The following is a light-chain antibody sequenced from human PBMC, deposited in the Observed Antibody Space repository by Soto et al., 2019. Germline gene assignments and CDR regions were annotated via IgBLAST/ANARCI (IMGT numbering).Light chain of an antibody. CDR3: QQYYSYPRT. J-gene: IGKJ1*01. Sequence: AIRMTQSPSSFSASTGDRVTITCRASQGISSYLAWYQQKPGKAPKLLIYAASPLQSRVPSRFSGSGSGTDFTLTISCLQSEDFATYYCQQYYSYPRTFGQGTKVEIK. CDR2: AAS. CDR1: QGISSY. V-gene: IGKV1-8*01.